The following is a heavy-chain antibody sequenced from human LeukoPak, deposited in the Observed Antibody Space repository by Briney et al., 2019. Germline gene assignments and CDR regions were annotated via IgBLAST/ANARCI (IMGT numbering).Heavy chain of an antibody. Sequence: SETLSLTCAVSGGSISSYYWSWIRQPPGKGLEWIGYIYYSGSTNYNPSLKSRVTISVDTSKNQFSLKLSSVTAADTAVYYCARGDYYYYYYMDVWGKGTTVTVSS. CDR2: IYYSGST. V-gene: IGHV4-59*01. J-gene: IGHJ6*03. CDR3: ARGDYYYYYYMDV. CDR1: GGSISSYY.